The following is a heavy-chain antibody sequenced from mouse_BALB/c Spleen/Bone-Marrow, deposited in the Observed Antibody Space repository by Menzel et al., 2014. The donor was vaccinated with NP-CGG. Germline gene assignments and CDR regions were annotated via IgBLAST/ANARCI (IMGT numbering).Heavy chain of an antibody. J-gene: IGHJ3*01. D-gene: IGHD2-3*01. CDR2: ISGGGSYT. CDR3: ARHGCYDQTEGSFDY. Sequence: EVQRVESGGGLVKPGGSLKLSCAASGFTFSNYGMSWICQTPEKRPQWVATISGGGSYTFYPDRGEGRFAVARDNAKNYLYLQMSSLRSEDTAFYDCARHGCYDQTEGSFDYWGQGTLVTVSA. V-gene: IGHV5-9-2*01. CDR1: GFTFSNYG.